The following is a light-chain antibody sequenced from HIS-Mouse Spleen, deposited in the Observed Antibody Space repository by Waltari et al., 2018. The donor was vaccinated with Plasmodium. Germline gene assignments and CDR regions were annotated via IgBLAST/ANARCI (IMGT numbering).Light chain of an antibody. CDR3: YSTDSSGNHRV. V-gene: IGLV3-10*01. CDR1: ALPTKY. J-gene: IGLJ3*02. Sequence: SYELTQPPSVSVSPGQTARITCSGDALPTKYAYWYQQKSGQAPVLGIYEDSKRPSGIPERFYGASSGTMATWTISGAQVEDEADYYCYSTDSSGNHRVFGGGTKLTVL. CDR2: EDS.